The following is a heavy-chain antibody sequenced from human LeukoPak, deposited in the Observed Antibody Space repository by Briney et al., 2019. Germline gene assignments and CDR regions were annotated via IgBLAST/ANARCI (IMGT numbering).Heavy chain of an antibody. Sequence: SETLSLTCTVSGGSISSYYWSWIRQPPGKGLEWIGYVYYSGSTNYNPSLKSRVTISVDTSKNQFSLKLSSVTAADTAVYYCASLGTSSSWNYWGQGTLVTVSS. D-gene: IGHD6-6*01. CDR3: ASLGTSSSWNY. CDR2: VYYSGST. J-gene: IGHJ4*02. V-gene: IGHV4-59*01. CDR1: GGSISSYY.